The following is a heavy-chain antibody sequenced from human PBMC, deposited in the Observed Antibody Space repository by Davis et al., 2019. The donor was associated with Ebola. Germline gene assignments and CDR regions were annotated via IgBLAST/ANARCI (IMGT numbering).Heavy chain of an antibody. V-gene: IGHV3-30*04. J-gene: IGHJ3*02. CDR2: ISYDGSNA. CDR1: GFTFRNYA. Sequence: GGSLRLSCAASGFTFRNYAMHWVRQAPGKGLEWVAAISYDGSNAHYADSVQGRFTISRDNSKNTLYLQMNSLRAEDTAIYYCARGAYGDYIVKAFDIWGQGTKVTVSS. CDR3: ARGAYGDYIVKAFDI. D-gene: IGHD4-17*01.